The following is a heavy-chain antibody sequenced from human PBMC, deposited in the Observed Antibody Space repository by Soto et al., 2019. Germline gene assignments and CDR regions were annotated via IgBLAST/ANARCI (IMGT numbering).Heavy chain of an antibody. CDR1: GYSFTSYW. CDR2: IYPGDSDT. V-gene: IGHV5-51*01. D-gene: IGHD2-15*01. CDR3: ARGYCSGGSCYSRLYFDY. Sequence: GESLKISCKGSGYSFTSYWIGWVRQMPGKGLEWMGIIYPGDSDTRYSPSFQGQVTISADKSISTAYLQWSSLKASDTAMYYCARGYCSGGSCYSRLYFDYWGQGALVTVSS. J-gene: IGHJ4*02.